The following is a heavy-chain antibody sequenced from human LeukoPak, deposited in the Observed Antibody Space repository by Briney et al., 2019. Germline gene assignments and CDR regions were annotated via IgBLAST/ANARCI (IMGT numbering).Heavy chain of an antibody. CDR2: TYTGGGT. J-gene: IGHJ6*04. V-gene: IGHV3-53*01. CDR3: ARVRGDYSYGMDV. D-gene: IGHD3-10*01. CDR1: GFSVSSNY. Sequence: GGSLRLSCAASGFSVSSNYMSWVRQAPGKGLEWVSVTYTGGGTYYADSVKGRFSISRDNSKNMLYLQMNRLRAEDTAVYHCARVRGDYSYGMDVWGKGTTVTVSS.